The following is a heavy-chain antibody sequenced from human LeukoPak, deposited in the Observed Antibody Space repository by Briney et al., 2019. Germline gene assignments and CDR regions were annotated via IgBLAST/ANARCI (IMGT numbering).Heavy chain of an antibody. CDR2: IYYSGST. V-gene: IGHV4-31*03. D-gene: IGHD3-22*01. J-gene: IGHJ6*02. Sequence: SQTLSLTCTVSGGSISSGGYYWSWIRQHPGKGLEWIGYIYYSGSTYYNPSLKSRVTISVDTSKNQFSLKLSSATAADTAVYYCARGCYYDSSGYYCYYYGMDVWGQGTTVTVSS. CDR3: ARGCYYDSSGYYCYYYGMDV. CDR1: GGSISSGGYY.